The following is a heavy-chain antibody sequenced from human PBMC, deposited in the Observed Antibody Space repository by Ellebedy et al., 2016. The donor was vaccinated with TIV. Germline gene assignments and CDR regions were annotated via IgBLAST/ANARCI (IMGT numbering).Heavy chain of an antibody. V-gene: IGHV1-18*01. CDR3: AREGAFDSGGYYELFDH. CDR2: ITGSNGNT. Sequence: ASVKVSCXASGYSFFNYTIGWVRQAPGQGLEWMGWITGSNGNTNYAQNLQGRVTMTTDTSTNTAYMELRGLRSDDTAVYYCAREGAFDSGGYYELFDHWGQGTLVTVSS. J-gene: IGHJ4*02. CDR1: GYSFFNYT. D-gene: IGHD3-22*01.